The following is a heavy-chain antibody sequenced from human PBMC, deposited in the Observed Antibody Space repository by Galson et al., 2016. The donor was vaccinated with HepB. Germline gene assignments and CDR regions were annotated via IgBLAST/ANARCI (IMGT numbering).Heavy chain of an antibody. D-gene: IGHD5-18*01. CDR2: ISSDESYK. V-gene: IGHV3-30*03. Sequence: SLRLSCAAPGFSFRSYGMHWVRQAPGKGLEWVAVISSDESYKYYADSVKGQFTISRDNAKNSLYLQMNSLRAEDTAVYYCCVDTAMDYVFDYWGQGTLVTVSS. CDR1: GFSFRSYG. CDR3: CVDTAMDYVFDY. J-gene: IGHJ4*02.